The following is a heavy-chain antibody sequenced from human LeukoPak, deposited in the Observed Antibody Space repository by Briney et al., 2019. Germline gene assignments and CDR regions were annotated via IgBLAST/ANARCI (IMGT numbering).Heavy chain of an antibody. J-gene: IGHJ4*02. Sequence: GGSLRLSCAASGFTFSSYAMTWVRQAPGKGLEWVSAISGSDGSTFYADSVEGRFTISRDNSKNTLYLQMNSLRAEDTAVYYCAKLLASTVTTEFDYWGQGTLVTVSS. CDR2: ISGSDGST. CDR1: GFTFSSYA. D-gene: IGHD4-17*01. CDR3: AKLLASTVTTEFDY. V-gene: IGHV3-23*01.